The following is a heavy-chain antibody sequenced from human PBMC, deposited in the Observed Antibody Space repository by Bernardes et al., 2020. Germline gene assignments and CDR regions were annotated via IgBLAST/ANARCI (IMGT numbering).Heavy chain of an antibody. D-gene: IGHD3-10*01. CDR2: INPYKGNT. J-gene: IGHJ5*02. V-gene: IGHV1-18*01. CDR3: ARDRKVRGITNNWFDP. Sequence: APVKVSCKTSGYIFSDFGISWVRQAPGQGLEWMGWINPYKGNTDYPQKFQGRVTLTTDTSTSTAYMELRSLSSDDTAVYFCARDRKVRGITNNWFDPWGQGTLVTVTT. CDR1: GYIFSDFG.